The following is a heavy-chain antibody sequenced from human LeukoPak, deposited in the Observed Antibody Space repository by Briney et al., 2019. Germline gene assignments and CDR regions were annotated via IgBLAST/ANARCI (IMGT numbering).Heavy chain of an antibody. CDR2: IYYSGST. D-gene: IGHD2-21*02. V-gene: IGHV4-39*01. J-gene: IGHJ4*02. CDR1: SGSISSSSSY. CDR3: ARQLYCGGDCYSFDY. Sequence: SETLSLTCTVSSGSISSSSSYWGWIRQPPGKGLEWIGGIYYSGSTYYHPSLRSRVTISVDTSKNQFSLKLSSVTVADTAVYYCARQLYCGGDCYSFDYWGQGTLVIVSS.